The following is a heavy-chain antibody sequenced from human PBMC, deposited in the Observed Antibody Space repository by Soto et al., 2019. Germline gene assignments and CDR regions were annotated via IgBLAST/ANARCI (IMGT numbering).Heavy chain of an antibody. D-gene: IGHD6-6*01. J-gene: IGHJ4*02. CDR1: GFTFNSFA. Sequence: EVQLLESGAGFVQPGGSLRLSCAASGFTFNSFAMSWVRQAPGKGLEWVSGITGSGGTTYYADSVKGRFTISRDNSMNTLYLHMNSLRAEDTALYYCAKDQSSTIAGRRGFDYWGQGALVTVSS. V-gene: IGHV3-23*01. CDR2: ITGSGGTT. CDR3: AKDQSSTIAGRRGFDY.